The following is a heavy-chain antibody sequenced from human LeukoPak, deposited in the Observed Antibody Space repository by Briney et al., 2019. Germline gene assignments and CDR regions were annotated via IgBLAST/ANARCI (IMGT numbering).Heavy chain of an antibody. D-gene: IGHD2-2*01. Sequence: GGCLRLSSAASGFTFSSYSMSWVRQAPGKGLGWVSGISGSGGSTDYADSVKGRFTISRDNSKNTLYLQMNSLRVEDTAVYYCAKDPGYQVVYCFDYWGQGTLVTVSS. CDR1: GFTFSSYS. V-gene: IGHV3-23*01. CDR3: AKDPGYQVVYCFDY. CDR2: ISGSGGST. J-gene: IGHJ4*02.